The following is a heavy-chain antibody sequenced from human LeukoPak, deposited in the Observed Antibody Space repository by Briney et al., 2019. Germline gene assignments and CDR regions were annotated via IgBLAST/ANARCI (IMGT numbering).Heavy chain of an antibody. J-gene: IGHJ6*03. Sequence: SETLSLTCTVSGGSISSGSYYWSWIRQPAGKGLEWIGRIYSSGSTDYNPSLKSRVTISVDTAKNQLSLRLSSVTAADTAVYYCARDLEDTPYYMDVWGKGTTVTVSS. D-gene: IGHD2-15*01. V-gene: IGHV4-61*02. CDR2: IYSSGST. CDR1: GGSISSGSYY. CDR3: ARDLEDTPYYMDV.